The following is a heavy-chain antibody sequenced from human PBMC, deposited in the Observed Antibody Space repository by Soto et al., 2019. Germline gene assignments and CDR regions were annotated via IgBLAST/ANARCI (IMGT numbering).Heavy chain of an antibody. V-gene: IGHV5-51*01. Sequence: GESLKISCKGSGYSFTNYWIAWVRQMPGKGLEWMGIIYPGDSDSRYSPSFQGQVTISADKSISTAYLQWSSLKASDTAMYYCARPSGGYYYYSGMDVWGQGTTVTVSS. CDR1: GYSFTNYW. D-gene: IGHD1-26*01. CDR3: ARPSGGYYYYSGMDV. J-gene: IGHJ6*02. CDR2: IYPGDSDS.